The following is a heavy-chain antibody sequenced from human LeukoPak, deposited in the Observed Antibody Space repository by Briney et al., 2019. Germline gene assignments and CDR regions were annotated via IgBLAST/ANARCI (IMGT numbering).Heavy chain of an antibody. CDR2: IYYSGST. Sequence: SETLSLTCTVSGGSISSDYWSWIRQPPGKGLEWIGYIYYSGSTNYNPSLTSRVTISVDTSKNQFSLKLSSVTAADTAVYYCARQAIFGVVAKTEYLDVWGKGTTVTVSS. V-gene: IGHV4-59*08. D-gene: IGHD3-3*01. CDR1: GGSISSDY. J-gene: IGHJ6*03. CDR3: ARQAIFGVVAKTEYLDV.